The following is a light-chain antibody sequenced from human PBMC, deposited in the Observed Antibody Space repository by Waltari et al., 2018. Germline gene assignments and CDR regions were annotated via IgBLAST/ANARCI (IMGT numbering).Light chain of an antibody. Sequence: EIVMTQSPATLSVSPGERATLSCRASQSVSSSYLAWYQQKPGQAPRLRIYGASTRATGSPARFSGSGSGTEFTLTISSLQSEDLAVYYCQQYSSWPLTFGGGTKVEIK. CDR3: QQYSSWPLT. CDR2: GAS. V-gene: IGKV3-15*01. CDR1: QSVSSSY. J-gene: IGKJ4*01.